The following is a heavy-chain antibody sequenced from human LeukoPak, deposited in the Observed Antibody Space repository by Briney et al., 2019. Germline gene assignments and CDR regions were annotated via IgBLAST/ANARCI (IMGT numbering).Heavy chain of an antibody. Sequence: GGSLRLSCAASGFTVSSNEMSWVRQAPGKGLEWVSSISGGSTYYADSRKGRFTISRDNSKNTLHLQMNSLRAEDTAVYYCARDHLRYGDYAYYFDYWGQGTLVTVSS. D-gene: IGHD4-17*01. J-gene: IGHJ4*02. V-gene: IGHV3-38-3*01. CDR3: ARDHLRYGDYAYYFDY. CDR1: GFTVSSNE. CDR2: ISGGST.